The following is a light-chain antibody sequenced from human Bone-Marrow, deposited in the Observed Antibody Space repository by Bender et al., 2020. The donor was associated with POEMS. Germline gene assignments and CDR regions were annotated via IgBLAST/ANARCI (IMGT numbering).Light chain of an antibody. CDR2: AND. CDR1: NSNIGSHT. CDR3: SYFAGSNNFV. J-gene: IGLJ1*01. V-gene: IGLV1-44*01. Sequence: QSVLAQPPSMSTTLGQRVTVSCSGSNSNIGSHTVNWYQHLPGTAPKLLIYANDLRPSGVPDRFSGSQSGNTASLTVSGLQAEDEADYYCSYFAGSNNFVFGTGTKVTVL.